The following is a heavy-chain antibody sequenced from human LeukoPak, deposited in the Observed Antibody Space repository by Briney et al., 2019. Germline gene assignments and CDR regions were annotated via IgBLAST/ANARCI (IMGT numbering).Heavy chain of an antibody. CDR2: VYATGGTT. Sequence: ASVKASCKASEDTFTYYHIHWVRQAPGQGVEWMGAVYATGGTTINTQNFQGRVTMTRDTSTGTVYMELSSLRFEDTAMYYCATEAPRSYYFDYWGQGILVTVSS. CDR3: ATEAPRSYYFDY. CDR1: EDTFTYYH. J-gene: IGHJ4*02. V-gene: IGHV1-46*01.